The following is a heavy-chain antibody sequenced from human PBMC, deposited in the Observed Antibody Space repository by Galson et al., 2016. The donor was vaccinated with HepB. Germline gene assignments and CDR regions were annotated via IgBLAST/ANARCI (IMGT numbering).Heavy chain of an antibody. CDR2: ISYGGSNK. CDR1: GFTFSDYG. CDR3: AKVGELPFLWFGELDY. V-gene: IGHV3-30*18. J-gene: IGHJ4*02. Sequence: SLRLSCAVSGFTFSDYGMHWVRQAPGKGLEWVAIISYGGSNKYYADSVKGRFTISRDNSKNTLYLQMSSLRAEDTAIYYCAKVGELPFLWFGELDYWGQGTLVTVSS. D-gene: IGHD3-10*01.